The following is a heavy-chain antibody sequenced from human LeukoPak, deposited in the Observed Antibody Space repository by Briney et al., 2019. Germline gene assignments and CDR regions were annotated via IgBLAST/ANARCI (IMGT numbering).Heavy chain of an antibody. CDR3: ARDPIYLRGSGTYGAFDI. Sequence: GGSLRLSCAASGLSFSSQAMTWVRQAPGKGLEWVSGMSGSGDHIYYADSVKGRFIISRDNAKKSLYLQMNSLRADDTAVYYCARDPIYLRGSGTYGAFDIWGQGTMVTVSS. D-gene: IGHD3-10*01. J-gene: IGHJ3*02. V-gene: IGHV3-21*03. CDR1: GLSFSSQA. CDR2: MSGSGDHI.